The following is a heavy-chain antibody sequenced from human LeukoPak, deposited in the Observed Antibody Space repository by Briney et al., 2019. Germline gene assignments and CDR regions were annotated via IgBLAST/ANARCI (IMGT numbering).Heavy chain of an antibody. CDR1: GYTFSNYY. J-gene: IGHJ4*02. V-gene: IGHV1-46*01. CDR2: INPSGGST. Sequence: ASVKVSCKASGYTFSNYYMHWVRQAPGQGLEWMGIINPSGGSTTYAHKFQGRVTMTRDTSTSTVYMDLSSLRSEDTAMYYCARAVAATFDYWGQGTLVTVCS. D-gene: IGHD6-19*01. CDR3: ARAVAATFDY.